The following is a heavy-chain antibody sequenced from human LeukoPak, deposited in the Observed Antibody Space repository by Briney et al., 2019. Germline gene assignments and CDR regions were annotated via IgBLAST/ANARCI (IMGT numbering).Heavy chain of an antibody. Sequence: GGSLRLSCAVSGITLSNYGMSWVRQAPGKGLEWVAGISASGGSTNYADSVKGRFTISRDNAKSSLYLQMTNLRVDDTGVYYCARGGTARPDYWGQGTLVTVSS. CDR2: ISASGGST. D-gene: IGHD6-6*01. CDR1: GITLSNYG. J-gene: IGHJ4*02. V-gene: IGHV3-23*01. CDR3: ARGGTARPDY.